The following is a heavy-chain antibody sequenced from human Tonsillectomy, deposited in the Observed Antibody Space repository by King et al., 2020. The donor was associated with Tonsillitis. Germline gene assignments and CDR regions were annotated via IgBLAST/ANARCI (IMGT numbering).Heavy chain of an antibody. CDR3: AIGLWSRGDFDC. D-gene: IGHD3-10*01. V-gene: IGHV4-61*02. CDR1: GASISSGRYY. Sequence: QLQESGPGLVKPSQTLSLTCTFSGASISSGRYYWSWIRQPAGKGLECLGRFYTSVSTNYNPSLKSRVTISLDTSKNQFSLKLSSVTAADTAVYYCAIGLWSRGDFDCWGQGTLVTVSS. CDR2: FYTSVST. J-gene: IGHJ4*02.